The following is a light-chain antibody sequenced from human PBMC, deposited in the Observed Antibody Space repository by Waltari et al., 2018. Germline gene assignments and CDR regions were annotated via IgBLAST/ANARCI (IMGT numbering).Light chain of an antibody. J-gene: IGLJ3*02. CDR1: SSNIGGTT. V-gene: IGLV1-44*01. CDR2: NNN. CDR3: AAWDDSVNAWL. Sequence: QPVLIQPPSASATLGQRVTISCSGSSSNIGGTTVNWYQQFPGAAPKVFIYNNNQRPSGVPVRFSGSKSGTSASLAISGLQSEDEANYYCAAWDDSVNAWLFGGGAKLTVL.